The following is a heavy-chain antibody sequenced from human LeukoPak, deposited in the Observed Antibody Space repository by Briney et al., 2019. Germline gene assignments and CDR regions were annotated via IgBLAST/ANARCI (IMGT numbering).Heavy chain of an antibody. Sequence: ERSLRLSCAASGFTFSSYGMHWVRQAPGKGLEWVAVIWYDGSNKYYADSVKGRFTISRDNSKNTLYLQMNSLRAEDTAVYYCARRGAVAGSPFDYWGQGTLVTVSS. CDR1: GFTFSSYG. CDR3: ARRGAVAGSPFDY. J-gene: IGHJ4*02. D-gene: IGHD6-19*01. CDR2: IWYDGSNK. V-gene: IGHV3-33*01.